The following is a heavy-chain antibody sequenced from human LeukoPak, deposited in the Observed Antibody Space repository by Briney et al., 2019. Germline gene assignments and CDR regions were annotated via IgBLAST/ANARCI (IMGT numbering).Heavy chain of an antibody. D-gene: IGHD5-18*01. J-gene: IGHJ4*02. Sequence: PGGSLRLSCAASGFTISSYGMHWVRQAPGKGLEWVAVIWYDGSNKYYADSVKGRFTISRDNSKNTLYLQMNSLRAEDTAVYYCARDGVAQYTAMELYFDYWGQGTLVTVSS. CDR1: GFTISSYG. V-gene: IGHV3-30*19. CDR3: ARDGVAQYTAMELYFDY. CDR2: IWYDGSNK.